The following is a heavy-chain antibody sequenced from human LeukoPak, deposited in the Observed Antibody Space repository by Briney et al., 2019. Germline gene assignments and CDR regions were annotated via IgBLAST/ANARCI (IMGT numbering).Heavy chain of an antibody. Sequence: GGSLRLSCAASGFSFDDYAMYWVRQAPGKGLEWVSLISAEGTITYYADSVKGRFTSSRDNAKNTLFLQMNSLRAEDTAVYYCARDYYYGMDVWGQGTTITVSS. CDR3: ARDYYYGMDV. V-gene: IGHV3-43*02. J-gene: IGHJ6*02. CDR2: ISAEGTIT. CDR1: GFSFDDYA.